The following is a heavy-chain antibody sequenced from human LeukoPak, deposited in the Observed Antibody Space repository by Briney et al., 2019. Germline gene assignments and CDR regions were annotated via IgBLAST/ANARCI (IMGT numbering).Heavy chain of an antibody. CDR1: GYTFTSYD. V-gene: IGHV1-8*01. J-gene: IGHJ4*02. Sequence: ASVKVSCKASGYTFTSYDINWVRQATGQGLEWMGYMNPNSGNTGYAQNFQGRVTMTRNTSISTAYMELSSLRSEDTAVYYCARFYYDSSGYYDYWGQGTLVTVSS. CDR2: MNPNSGNT. CDR3: ARFYYDSSGYYDY. D-gene: IGHD3-22*01.